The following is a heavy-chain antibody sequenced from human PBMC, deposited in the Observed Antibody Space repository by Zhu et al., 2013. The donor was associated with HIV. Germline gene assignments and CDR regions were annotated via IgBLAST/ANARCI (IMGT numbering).Heavy chain of an antibody. CDR1: GGTFSNYA. J-gene: IGHJ5*01. CDR2: IIPIYGTT. V-gene: IGHV1-69*06. CDR3: ARDVGRDDYDTNWFDS. D-gene: IGHD3-16*01. Sequence: QVQLVQSGAEVKKPGSSVKVSCKLSGGTFSNYAISWVRQAPGQGLEWMGGIIPIYGTTSYAQKLQGRLTITADKYTTTVYMQLSRLKSEDTAIYFCARDVGRDDYDTNWFDSWGQGTLVIVSS.